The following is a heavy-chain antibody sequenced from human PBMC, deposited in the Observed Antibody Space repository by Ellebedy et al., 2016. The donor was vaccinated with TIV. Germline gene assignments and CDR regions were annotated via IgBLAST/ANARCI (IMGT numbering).Heavy chain of an antibody. CDR2: IYSSGST. Sequence: SETLSLXXTVSGGSISNYYWTWIRQPPGKGLEWIGYIYSSGSTNYNPSLKSRVTISVDTSKNQFSLNLNSVTAADTAVYYCARQGQMEILRHAFEIWGQGTMVIVS. J-gene: IGHJ3*02. CDR1: GGSISNYY. V-gene: IGHV4-59*01. CDR3: ARQGQMEILRHAFEI. D-gene: IGHD5-24*01.